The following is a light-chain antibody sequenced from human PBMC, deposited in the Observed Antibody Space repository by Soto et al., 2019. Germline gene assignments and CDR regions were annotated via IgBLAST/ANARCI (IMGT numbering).Light chain of an antibody. CDR1: QGIGTE. J-gene: IGKJ1*01. V-gene: IGKV1-6*02. Sequence: ALQITQSPSSLSASVGDRVTITCRASQGIGTELGWYQLKPGKAPKLLVYGASTLQSGVLPRFSGSGSGTDFTLTISILQPDDFATYYCLQDFSYPRTFGQGTKVEIK. CDR2: GAS. CDR3: LQDFSYPRT.